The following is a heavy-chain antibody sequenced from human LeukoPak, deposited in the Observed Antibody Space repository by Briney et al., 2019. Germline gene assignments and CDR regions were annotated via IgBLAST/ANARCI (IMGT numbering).Heavy chain of an antibody. CDR2: ITSSGNTM. V-gene: IGHV3-48*03. D-gene: IGHD3-16*01. J-gene: IGHJ5*02. Sequence: GGSLRLSCAASGFTFSSYEMNWVRQAPGKGLEWVSYITSSGNTMYYADSVKGRFTISRDNAENSLSLQMNSLRAEDTAVYYCAGRRGGWFDPWGQGTLVTVSS. CDR3: AGRRGGWFDP. CDR1: GFTFSSYE.